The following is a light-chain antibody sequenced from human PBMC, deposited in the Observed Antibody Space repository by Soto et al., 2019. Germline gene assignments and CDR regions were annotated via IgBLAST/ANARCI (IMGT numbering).Light chain of an antibody. J-gene: IGKJ1*01. CDR3: MQALQSPRT. Sequence: DIVMTQSPLSLPVTPGEPASISCRSSQSLLYSDGYNYLDWYLQKPGQSPQLLIYVASNRASGVPDRFSGSGSGTDFTLKISRVEAEDVGVYYCMQALQSPRTFGQGNKVEIK. CDR2: VAS. V-gene: IGKV2-28*01. CDR1: QSLLYSDGYNY.